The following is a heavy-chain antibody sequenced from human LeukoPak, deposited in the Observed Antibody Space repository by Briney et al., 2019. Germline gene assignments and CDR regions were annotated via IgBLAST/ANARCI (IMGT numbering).Heavy chain of an antibody. CDR2: IYYSGST. CDR1: GGSISSSSYY. D-gene: IGHD2-15*01. CDR3: AIFYCSGGSCYQYYYYYYMDV. V-gene: IGHV4-39*05. Sequence: ETPSLTCTVSGGSISSSSYYWGWIRQPPGKGLEWIGIIYYSGSTYYNPSLKSRVTISVDTSKNQFSLKLSSVTAADTAVYYCAIFYCSGGSCYQYYYYYYMDVWGKGTTVTISS. J-gene: IGHJ6*03.